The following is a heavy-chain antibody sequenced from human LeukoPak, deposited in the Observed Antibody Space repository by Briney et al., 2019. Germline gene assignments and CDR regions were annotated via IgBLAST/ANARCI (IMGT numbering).Heavy chain of an antibody. CDR2: INPNSGGT. J-gene: IGHJ4*02. CDR1: GYTFTGYY. CDR3: ARAHSGYDRRMDY. D-gene: IGHD5-12*01. V-gene: IGHV1-2*02. Sequence: ASVKVSCKASGYTFTGYYMHWVRQAPGQGLEWMGWINPNSGGTNYAQKFQGRVTMTRDTSISTAYMELSRLRSDDTAVYYCARAHSGYDRRMDYWGQGTLVTVSS.